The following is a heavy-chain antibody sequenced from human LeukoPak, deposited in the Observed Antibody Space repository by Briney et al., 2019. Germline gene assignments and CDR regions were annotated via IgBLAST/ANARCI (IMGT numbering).Heavy chain of an antibody. V-gene: IGHV3-11*01. D-gene: IGHD1-26*01. CDR1: GFTFSDYY. J-gene: IGHJ4*02. Sequence: GGSLRLSCAASGFTFSDYYMIWIRQAPGKGLEWVSYIISSGSTIYYADSVKGRFTISRDNAKNSLYLQMNSLRAEDTAVYYCARDFSGSYYFDYWGQGTLVTVSS. CDR2: IISSGSTI. CDR3: ARDFSGSYYFDY.